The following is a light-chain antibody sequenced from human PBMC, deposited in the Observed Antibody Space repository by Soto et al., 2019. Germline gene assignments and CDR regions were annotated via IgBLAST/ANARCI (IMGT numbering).Light chain of an antibody. Sequence: QSALTQPAFVSGSPGQSITISCTGTSSDIGGYNFVSWYQQYPGKAPKLLIYEVTNRPSGVSDRFSGSKSGDTASLTISGLQAEYEADYYCKSRTGSRSWVFGGGTKLTVL. J-gene: IGLJ3*02. V-gene: IGLV2-14*01. CDR1: SSDIGGYNF. CDR3: KSRTGSRSWV. CDR2: EVT.